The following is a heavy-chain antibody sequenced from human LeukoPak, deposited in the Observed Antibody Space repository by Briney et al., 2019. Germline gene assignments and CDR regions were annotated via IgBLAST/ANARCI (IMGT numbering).Heavy chain of an antibody. CDR2: ISSDGSST. D-gene: IGHD4-11*01. CDR3: AGTTTTCCNY. J-gene: IGHJ4*02. CDR1: GFTLRGYW. V-gene: IGHV3-74*01. Sequence: GGSLRLSCAASGFTLRGYWMHWVRQAPGKGLVWVSRISSDGSSTSYADSVKGRFAISRDNAKNTLYLQMNSLTADDTAVYYCAGTTTTCCNYWGQGTLVTVSS.